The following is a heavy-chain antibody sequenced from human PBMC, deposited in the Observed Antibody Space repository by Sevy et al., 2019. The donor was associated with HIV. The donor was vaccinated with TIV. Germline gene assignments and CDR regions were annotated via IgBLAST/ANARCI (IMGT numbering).Heavy chain of an antibody. J-gene: IGHJ4*02. CDR2: VNPRNGGT. Sequence: ASVKVSCKASGYTFTGQYIHWVRQVPGQGLDWVGWVNPRNGGTKTAQSFEGRVTLTRDTSISTANLEMGGLTSDDTAVYFCARARLGPLGSLDSWGQGTLVTVSS. V-gene: IGHV1-2*02. D-gene: IGHD3-10*01. CDR3: ARARLGPLGSLDS. CDR1: GYTFTGQY.